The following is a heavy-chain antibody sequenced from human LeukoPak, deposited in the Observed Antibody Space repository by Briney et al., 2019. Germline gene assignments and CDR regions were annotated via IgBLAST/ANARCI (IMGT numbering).Heavy chain of an antibody. CDR3: VRGFDGTNAFDL. Sequence: GGSLRLSCAASGFTFSSYSMNWVRRAPGKGLECVSYISSTSGTIYYAGSAQGRFTISRDDAKNSLYLQMGSLRVEDTAVYYCVRGFDGTNAFDLWGQGTMVTVSS. J-gene: IGHJ3*01. CDR1: GFTFSSYS. V-gene: IGHV3-48*01. D-gene: IGHD3-9*01. CDR2: ISSTSGTI.